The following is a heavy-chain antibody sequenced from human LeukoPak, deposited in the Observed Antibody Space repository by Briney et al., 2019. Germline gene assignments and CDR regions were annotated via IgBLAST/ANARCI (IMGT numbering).Heavy chain of an antibody. CDR1: GGSFSGYY. CDR3: ARQLQVVIAAYFDY. CDR2: INHSGST. J-gene: IGHJ4*02. D-gene: IGHD2-15*01. Sequence: SETLSLTCAVYGGSFSGYYWSWIRQPPGKGLEWIGEINHSGSTNYNPSLKSRVTISVDTSKNQFSLKLSSVTAADTAVYYCARQLQVVIAAYFDYWGQGTLVTVSS. V-gene: IGHV4-34*01.